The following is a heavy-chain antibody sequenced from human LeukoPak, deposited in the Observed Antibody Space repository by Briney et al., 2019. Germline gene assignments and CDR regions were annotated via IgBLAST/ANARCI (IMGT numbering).Heavy chain of an antibody. J-gene: IGHJ3*02. D-gene: IGHD2-8*02. CDR2: ISYDGSNK. V-gene: IGHV3-30*18. CDR3: AKDMRVLAGALNAFDI. Sequence: GGSLRLSCAASGFPFSSYGMHWVRQAPGKGLEWVAVISYDGSNKYYAHSVKGRFTISRDNSKNTLYLQMNSLRAEDTAVYYCAKDMRVLAGALNAFDIWGQGTMVTVSS. CDR1: GFPFSSYG.